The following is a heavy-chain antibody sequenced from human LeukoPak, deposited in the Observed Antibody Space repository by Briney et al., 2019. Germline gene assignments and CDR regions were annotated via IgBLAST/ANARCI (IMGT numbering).Heavy chain of an antibody. CDR1: GGTFSSYA. D-gene: IGHD2-2*01. V-gene: IGHV1-69*13. Sequence: ASVKVSCKASGGTFSSYAISWVRQAPGQGLEWMGGIIPIFGTANYAQKFQGRVTITADEPTSTAYMELSSLRSEDTAVYYCARSWHCSSTSCYSAWFAPWGQGTLVTVSS. CDR3: ARSWHCSSTSCYSAWFAP. J-gene: IGHJ5*02. CDR2: IIPIFGTA.